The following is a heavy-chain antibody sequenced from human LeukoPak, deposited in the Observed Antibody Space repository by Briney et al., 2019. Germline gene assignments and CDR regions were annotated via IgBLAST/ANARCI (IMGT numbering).Heavy chain of an antibody. Sequence: GASVKVSCKASGGTFSSYAISWVRQAPGQGLEWMGGIIPIFGTANYAQKFQGRVTITTDESTSTAYMELSSLRSEDTAVYYCARGTYYYDSSGSSWFDPWGQGTLVTVSP. D-gene: IGHD3-22*01. CDR1: GGTFSSYA. CDR3: ARGTYYYDSSGSSWFDP. V-gene: IGHV1-69*05. J-gene: IGHJ5*02. CDR2: IIPIFGTA.